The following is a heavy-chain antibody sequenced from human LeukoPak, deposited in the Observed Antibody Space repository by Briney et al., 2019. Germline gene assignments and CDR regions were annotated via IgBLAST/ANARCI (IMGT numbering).Heavy chain of an antibody. CDR3: AGNSGSYPDYYFHYYLDV. CDR2: VYSSGST. CDR1: GGSISSRSFY. D-gene: IGHD1-26*01. V-gene: IGHV4-61*02. J-gene: IGHJ6*03. Sequence: SSETLSLTCSVSGGSISSRSFYWSWIRQPAGKGLEWIGRVYSSGSTSYNPSLKSRLTISVDTSKNQFSLKLTSVTAADTAVYYCAGNSGSYPDYYFHYYLDVWGKGTTVTVSS.